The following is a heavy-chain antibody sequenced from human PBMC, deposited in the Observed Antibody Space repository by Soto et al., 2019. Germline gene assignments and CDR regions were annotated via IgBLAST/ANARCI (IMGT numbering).Heavy chain of an antibody. D-gene: IGHD1-1*01. J-gene: IGHJ4*02. CDR3: SRDYLGQLPD. CDR1: GFNFRGFT. CDR2: IRTKTYGETT. V-gene: IGHV3-49*03. Sequence: PGGGLRLSCTAFGFNFRGFTMSWFRQAPGKGLEWVGYIRTKTYGETTTYAASVQDRFTISRDDSKNIAYLQMSSLKTEDTAVYYCSRDYLGQLPDWGQGTLVTVSS.